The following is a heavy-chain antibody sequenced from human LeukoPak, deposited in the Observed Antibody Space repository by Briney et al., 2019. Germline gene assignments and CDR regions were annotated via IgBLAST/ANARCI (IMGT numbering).Heavy chain of an antibody. D-gene: IGHD1-26*01. CDR1: GGSISSGGYY. Sequence: PSETLSLTCTVSGGSISSGGYYWSWIRQPPGKGLEWIGYIYHSGSTYYNPSLKSRVTISVDRSKNQFSLKLSSVTAADTAVYFCARDLGRGSMDVWGLGTTVTVSS. V-gene: IGHV4-30-2*01. CDR3: ARDLGRGSMDV. J-gene: IGHJ6*02. CDR2: IYHSGST.